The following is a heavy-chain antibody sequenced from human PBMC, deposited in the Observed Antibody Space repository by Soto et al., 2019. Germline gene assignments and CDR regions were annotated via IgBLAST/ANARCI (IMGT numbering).Heavy chain of an antibody. Sequence: GGSLRLSCAASGFTFSRDGMSWVRQAPGKGLEWVSLITDNGRSTYYADSVKGRFTISRDNTKNTLFLQMNSLRVEDTAVYYCAKERPTTTAFDYWGQGALVTVSS. D-gene: IGHD4-17*01. CDR3: AKERPTTTAFDY. CDR2: ITDNGRST. J-gene: IGHJ4*02. CDR1: GFTFSRDG. V-gene: IGHV3-23*01.